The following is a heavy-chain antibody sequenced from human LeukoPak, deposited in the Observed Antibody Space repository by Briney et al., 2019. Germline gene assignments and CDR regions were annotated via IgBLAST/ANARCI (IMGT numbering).Heavy chain of an antibody. CDR3: ARGAVSADSSWTTSYYFDY. D-gene: IGHD6-13*01. Sequence: ASETLSLTCTVSGGSISSYYWSWIRQPPGKGLEWIGYIYYSGSTNYNPSLKSRVTISVDTSKNQFSLKLSSVTAADTAVYYCARGAVSADSSWTTSYYFDYWGQGTLVTVSS. V-gene: IGHV4-59*01. J-gene: IGHJ4*02. CDR1: GGSISSYY. CDR2: IYYSGST.